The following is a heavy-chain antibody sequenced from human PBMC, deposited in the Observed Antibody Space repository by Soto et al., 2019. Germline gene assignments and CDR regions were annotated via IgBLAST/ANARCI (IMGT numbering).Heavy chain of an antibody. V-gene: IGHV1-18*01. J-gene: IGHJ4*02. CDR3: ARDQRSGYYGSGGLVDY. D-gene: IGHD3-10*01. Sequence: ASVKVSCKASGYTFTSYGISWVRQAPGQGLEWMGWISAYNGNTNYAQKLQGRVTMTTDTSTSTAYMELRSLRSDDTAVYYCARDQRSGYYGSGGLVDYWGQGTLVTVSS. CDR2: ISAYNGNT. CDR1: GYTFTSYG.